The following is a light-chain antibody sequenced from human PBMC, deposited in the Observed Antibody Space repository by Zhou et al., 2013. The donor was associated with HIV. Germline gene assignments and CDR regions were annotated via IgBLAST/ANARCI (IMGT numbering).Light chain of an antibody. V-gene: IGKV1-27*01. CDR2: TTS. J-gene: IGKJ3*01. CDR3: LRYDRAPRT. Sequence: DIQMTQSPSTLSASVGDRVTITCRASQSISSWLAWYQQKPGKAPKLLISTTSTLQSGVPSRFSGSGSGTDFTLTISSLQPEDVATYYCLRYDRAPRTFGPGTKVDIK. CDR1: QSISSW.